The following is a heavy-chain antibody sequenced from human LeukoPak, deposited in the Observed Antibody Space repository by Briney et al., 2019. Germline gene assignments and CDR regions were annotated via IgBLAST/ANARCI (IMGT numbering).Heavy chain of an antibody. CDR3: ARGIVIVPPVMGHFDY. CDR1: GGSISSGGYS. V-gene: IGHV4-30-2*01. Sequence: SETLSLTCAVSGGSISSGGYSWSWIRQPPGKGLEWIGYIYHSGTTYYNPSLKSRVTISVDKSKNQFSLKLSSVTAADTAVYYCARGIVIVPPVMGHFDYWGQGTLVTVSS. D-gene: IGHD2-2*01. J-gene: IGHJ4*02. CDR2: IYHSGTT.